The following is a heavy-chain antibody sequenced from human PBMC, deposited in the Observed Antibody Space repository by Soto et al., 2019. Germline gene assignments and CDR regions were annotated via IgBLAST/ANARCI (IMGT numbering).Heavy chain of an antibody. CDR2: IYYSGST. J-gene: IGHJ4*02. Sequence: SETLSLTCTVSGVSISSGGYYWTWIRQHPGKGLEWIGYIYYSGSTYYNPSLKSRVTISLDTSKNQFSLNLSSVTAADTAVYFCASWSFDARLTYYLLHSWGQGTLVTVSS. CDR1: GVSISSGGYY. CDR3: ASWSFDARLTYYLLHS. V-gene: IGHV4-31*03. D-gene: IGHD3-3*01.